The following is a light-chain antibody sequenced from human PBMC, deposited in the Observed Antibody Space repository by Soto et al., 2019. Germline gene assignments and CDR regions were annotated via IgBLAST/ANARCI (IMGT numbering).Light chain of an antibody. CDR1: SSDVGSYNL. CDR3: CSYAGTNTFV. CDR2: EGN. V-gene: IGLV2-23*01. J-gene: IGLJ1*01. Sequence: QSALTQPASVSGSPGQSITISCTGTSSDVGSYNLVSWYQQHPGKAPKLMIYEGNKRPSGVSNRFSGSKSANTDSLTISGLQTDDEADYYCCSYAGTNTFVFGTGTKLTVL.